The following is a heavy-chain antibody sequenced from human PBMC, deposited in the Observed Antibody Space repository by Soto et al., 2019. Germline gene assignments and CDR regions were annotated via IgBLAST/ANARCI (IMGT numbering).Heavy chain of an antibody. J-gene: IGHJ4*02. V-gene: IGHV3-23*04. CDR1: GFTFSTYA. D-gene: IGHD2-15*01. Sequence: DVNLVQSGGGSAQPGGSLRLSCATSGFTFSTYAMTWVRQVPGRGLQWVSTILPDETGFYTISVKGRFTIFRGNYRGIVYLQMNDLWVEDAAIYYCAKDRLPTSGQRFYFDSWGQGSLVTVSS. CDR2: ILPDETG. CDR3: AKDRLPTSGQRFYFDS.